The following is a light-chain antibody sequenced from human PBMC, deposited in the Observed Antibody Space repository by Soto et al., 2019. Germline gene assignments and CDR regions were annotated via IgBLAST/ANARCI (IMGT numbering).Light chain of an antibody. CDR3: ISYTGSSTSYV. J-gene: IGLJ1*01. CDR2: GVS. V-gene: IGLV2-14*01. CDR1: RSDIGSYNY. Sequence: QSALTQPASVSGSPGQSITISCSGTRSDIGSYNYVAWYQQFPGKTPKILIYGVSNRPSEVSSRFSGSKSGNTASPTISGLQAEDEADYYCISYTGSSTSYVFGSGTKVTVL.